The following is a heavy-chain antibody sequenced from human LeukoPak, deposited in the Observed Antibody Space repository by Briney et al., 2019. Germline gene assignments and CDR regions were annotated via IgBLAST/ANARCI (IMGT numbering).Heavy chain of an antibody. Sequence: ASVKVSCKASGGTFSSYAISWVRQATGQGLEWMGWMNPNSGNTGYAQKFQGRVTITRNTSISTAYMELSSLRSEDTAVYYCARVQPHWGWAGYYYYYYMDVWGKGTTVTVSS. CDR2: MNPNSGNT. CDR1: GGTFSSYA. CDR3: ARVQPHWGWAGYYYYYYMDV. V-gene: IGHV1-8*03. D-gene: IGHD7-27*01. J-gene: IGHJ6*03.